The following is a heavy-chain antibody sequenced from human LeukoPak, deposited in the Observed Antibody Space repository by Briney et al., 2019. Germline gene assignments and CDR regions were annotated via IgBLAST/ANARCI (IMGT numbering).Heavy chain of an antibody. V-gene: IGHV1-2*02. CDR2: INPNSGGT. J-gene: IGHJ3*02. Sequence: GASVKVSCKASGGTFSSYAISWVRQAPGQGLEWMGWINPNSGGTNYAQKFQGRVTMTRDTSISTAYMELSRLRSDDTAVYYCARDFSPVAWGGQDAFDIWGQGTMVTVSS. CDR1: GGTFSSYA. CDR3: ARDFSPVAWGGQDAFDI. D-gene: IGHD7-27*01.